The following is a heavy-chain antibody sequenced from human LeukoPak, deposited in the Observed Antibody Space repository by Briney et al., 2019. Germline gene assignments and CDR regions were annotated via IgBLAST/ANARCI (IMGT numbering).Heavy chain of an antibody. V-gene: IGHV4-38-2*02. CDR1: GYSISSAYY. CDR2: ISHAGST. D-gene: IGHD6-13*01. CDR3: ARKEGGQLVNTRRWFDP. J-gene: IGHJ5*02. Sequence: SETLSLTCTVSGYSISSAYYWVWIRQPPGKGLQWIGSISHAGSTYSDPSLKSRVTISVDTSKNQFSLKLRSVAAADTAVYYCARKEGGQLVNTRRWFDPWGQGTLVTVSS.